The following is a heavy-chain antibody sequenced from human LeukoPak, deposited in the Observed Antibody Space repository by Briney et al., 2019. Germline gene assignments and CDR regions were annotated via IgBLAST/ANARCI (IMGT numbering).Heavy chain of an antibody. Sequence: SVKVSCKASGGTFSSYAISWVRQAPGQGLEWMGGMIPILGIANYAQKFQGRVTITADKSTSTAYMELSSLRSEDTAVYYCASDVTATVTTNWFDPWGQGTLVTVSS. J-gene: IGHJ5*02. V-gene: IGHV1-69*10. CDR2: MIPILGIA. D-gene: IGHD4-17*01. CDR1: GGTFSSYA. CDR3: ASDVTATVTTNWFDP.